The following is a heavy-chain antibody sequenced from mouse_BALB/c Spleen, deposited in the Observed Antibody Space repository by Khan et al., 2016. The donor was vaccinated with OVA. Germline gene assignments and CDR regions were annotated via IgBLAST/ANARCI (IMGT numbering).Heavy chain of an antibody. CDR3: SRSGYGFGAY. CDR2: INPGSGGT. J-gene: IGHJ3*01. CDR1: GYAFTNYL. V-gene: IGHV1-54*01. D-gene: IGHD3-2*02. Sequence: QVQLQQSGTELVRPVTSVKVSCKASGYAFTNYLIEWVKQRPGPGLEWIGVINPGSGGTNYNEKFKDKATLTADKSSSTAYMQLSSLTSDDSAVYFCSRSGYGFGAYWGPGTLVTVSA.